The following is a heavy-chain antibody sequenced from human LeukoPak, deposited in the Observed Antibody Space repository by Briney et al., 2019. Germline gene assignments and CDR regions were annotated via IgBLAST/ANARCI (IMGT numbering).Heavy chain of an antibody. CDR3: ARDRIDYYYMDV. CDR2: IYYSGST. Sequence: PSETLSLTCTVSGGSISSSSYYWGWIRQPPGKGLEWIGSIYYSGSTYYNPSLKSRVSLSLDTSKNQFFLDLTSVTAADTAVYYCARDRIDYYYMDVWGKGTTVTVSS. V-gene: IGHV4-39*07. D-gene: IGHD1-14*01. J-gene: IGHJ6*03. CDR1: GGSISSSSYY.